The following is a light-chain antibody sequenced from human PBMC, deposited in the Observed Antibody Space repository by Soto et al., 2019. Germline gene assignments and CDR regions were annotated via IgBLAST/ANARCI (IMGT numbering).Light chain of an antibody. CDR1: HDIGNY. CDR3: QQYENLPRFI. V-gene: IGKV1-33*01. CDR2: YAS. Sequence: DIQMTQSPSSLSASVGDRVTITCLASHDIGNYLNWYQQKPGKAPKLLLYYASNLETGVSSRFSGSGSGTYFTFTISSLQPEDIATYFCQQYENLPRFIFGPGTKVDIK. J-gene: IGKJ3*01.